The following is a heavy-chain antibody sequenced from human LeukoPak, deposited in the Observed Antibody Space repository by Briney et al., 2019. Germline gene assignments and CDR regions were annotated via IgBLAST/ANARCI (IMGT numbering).Heavy chain of an antibody. CDR3: AREGRRSMVRGVIIKPNVKAGMGV. V-gene: IGHV4-38-2*02. CDR2: IYHSGST. D-gene: IGHD3-10*01. J-gene: IGHJ6*03. CDR1: GYSISSGYY. Sequence: SETLSLTCTVSGYSISSGYYWGWIRQPPGKGLEWIGSIYHSGSTYYNPSLKSRVTISVDTSKNQFSLKLSSVTAADTAVYYCAREGRRSMVRGVIIKPNVKAGMGVWGKGTTVTVSS.